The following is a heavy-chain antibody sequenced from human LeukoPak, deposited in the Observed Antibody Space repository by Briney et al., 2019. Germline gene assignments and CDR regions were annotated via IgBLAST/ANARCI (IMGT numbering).Heavy chain of an antibody. CDR1: GGSISSGDYY. CDR2: IYYSVST. V-gene: IGHV4-30-4*01. Sequence: PSETLSLTCTVSGGSISSGDYYRSWIRQPSGKGLEWLGYIYYSVSTYYNPSIKSRLTMSVDTSKNQFSLKLSSVTAADTAVYYCARDRYWNYDSSGYSWYFDLWGRGTLVTVSS. J-gene: IGHJ2*01. D-gene: IGHD3-22*01. CDR3: ARDRYWNYDSSGYSWYFDL.